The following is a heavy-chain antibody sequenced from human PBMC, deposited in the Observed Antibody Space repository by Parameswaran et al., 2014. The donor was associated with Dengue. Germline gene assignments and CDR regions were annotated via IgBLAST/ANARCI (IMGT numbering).Heavy chain of an antibody. J-gene: IGHJ4*02. D-gene: IGHD3-3*01. V-gene: IGHV1-18*01. CDR2: ISAYNGNT. CDR3: ARGPRITIFGVVPRRGEFDY. Sequence: SWVRQAPGQGLEWMGWISAYNGNTNYAQKLQGRVTMTTDTSTSTAYMELRSLRSDDTAVYYCARGPRITIFGVVPRRGEFDYWGQGTLVTVSS.